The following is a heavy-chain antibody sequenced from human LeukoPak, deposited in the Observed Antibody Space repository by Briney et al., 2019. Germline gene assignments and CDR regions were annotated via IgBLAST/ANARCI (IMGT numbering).Heavy chain of an antibody. V-gene: IGHV3-20*04. J-gene: IGHJ6*03. CDR3: ARTDSVTTFYYYMDV. D-gene: IGHD4-17*01. Sequence: PGGSLRLSCAASGFTFDDYGMSWVRQAPGKGLEWVSGINWNGGSTGYADSVKGRFTISRDNAKNSLYLQMNSLRAEDTALYYCARTDSVTTFYYYMDVWGKGTTVTVSS. CDR1: GFTFDDYG. CDR2: INWNGGST.